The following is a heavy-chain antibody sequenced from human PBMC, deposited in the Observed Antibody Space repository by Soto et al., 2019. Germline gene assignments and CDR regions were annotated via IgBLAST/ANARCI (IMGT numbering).Heavy chain of an antibody. J-gene: IGHJ3*02. CDR3: AVFYDILTGPADAFDI. D-gene: IGHD3-9*01. V-gene: IGHV1-2*04. CDR2: INPNSGGT. Sequence: ASVKVSCKASGYTFTGYYMHWVRQAPGQGLKWMGWINPNSGGTNYAQKFQGWVTMTRDTSISTAYMELSRLRSDDTAVYYCAVFYDILTGPADAFDIWGQGTMVTVSS. CDR1: GYTFTGYY.